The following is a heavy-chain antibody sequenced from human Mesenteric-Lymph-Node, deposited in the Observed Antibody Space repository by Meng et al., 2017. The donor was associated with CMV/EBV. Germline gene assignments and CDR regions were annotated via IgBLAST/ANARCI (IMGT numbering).Heavy chain of an antibody. CDR1: GGCIRSSNW. CDR2: IYHSGST. J-gene: IGHJ4*02. D-gene: IGHD3-16*01. V-gene: IGHV4-4*02. CDR3: ARDRGEFLNYAFDY. Sequence: AGGCIRSSNWWSWVRQPPGQGLEWIGEIYHSGSTNYDPSLKSRVTISVDKSKNQFSLKLSSVTAADTAVYYCARDRGEFLNYAFDYWGQGTLVTVSS.